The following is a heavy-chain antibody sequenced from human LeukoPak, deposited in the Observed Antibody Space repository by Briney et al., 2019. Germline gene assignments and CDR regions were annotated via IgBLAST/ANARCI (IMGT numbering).Heavy chain of an antibody. CDR3: ANPQSRGYDYLDY. V-gene: IGHV3-30*18. CDR1: GFTFRNYG. D-gene: IGHD5-12*01. Sequence: PGRSLRLSCAASGFTFRNYGMHWVRQAPGKGLGWVAVISIDESEKYYANSVKGRFTISRDNSKNTLYLQKNSLRGDDTAVYYCANPQSRGYDYLDYWGHGTRVTVSS. J-gene: IGHJ4*01. CDR2: ISIDESEK.